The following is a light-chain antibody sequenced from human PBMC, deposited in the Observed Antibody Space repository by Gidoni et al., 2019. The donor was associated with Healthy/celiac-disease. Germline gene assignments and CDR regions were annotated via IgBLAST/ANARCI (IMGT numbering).Light chain of an antibody. Sequence: QSVLTQPPSASGTPGQVVTISCSGSSSSIGSTTVNWYHQLPGTAPKLLIHSNTQRPSGVPDRFSGSKSGTSASLAISGLQSEDEADYYCAAWDDSLNGWVFGGGTKLTVL. CDR1: SSSIGSTT. CDR2: SNT. CDR3: AAWDDSLNGWV. V-gene: IGLV1-44*01. J-gene: IGLJ3*02.